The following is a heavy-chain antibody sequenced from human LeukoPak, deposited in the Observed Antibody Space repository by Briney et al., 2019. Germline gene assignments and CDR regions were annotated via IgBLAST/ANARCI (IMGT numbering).Heavy chain of an antibody. V-gene: IGHV4-59*01. D-gene: IGHD3-22*01. J-gene: IGHJ3*02. Sequence: SETLSLTCTVSDDSISDYYRGWIRQPPGKGLEWIGYFHNSGTSTYNPSLKSRVTISADTSKNQFSLKLNSLTTADTAVYYCARDLDPKLQDSSGARDAFDIWGQGTMVTVSS. CDR1: DDSISDYY. CDR3: ARDLDPKLQDSSGARDAFDI. CDR2: FHNSGTS.